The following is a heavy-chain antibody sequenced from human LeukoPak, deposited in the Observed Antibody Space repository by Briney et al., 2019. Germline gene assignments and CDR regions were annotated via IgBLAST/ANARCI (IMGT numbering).Heavy chain of an antibody. Sequence: PGGSLRLSCAASGFTFSSYWMSWVRQAPGKGLEWVANIKQDGSEEYYVDAVKGRFTISRDNAKNSMYLQMNSLRAEDTAVYYCARAKSYYFSFDYWGQGTLVTVSS. J-gene: IGHJ4*02. CDR3: ARAKSYYFSFDY. D-gene: IGHD1-26*01. V-gene: IGHV3-7*01. CDR2: IKQDGSEE. CDR1: GFTFSSYW.